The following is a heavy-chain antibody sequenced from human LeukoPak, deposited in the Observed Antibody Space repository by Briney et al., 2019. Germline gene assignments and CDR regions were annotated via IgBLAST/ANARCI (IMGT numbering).Heavy chain of an antibody. V-gene: IGHV3-64*01. CDR1: GLIFSNYA. CDR3: ARGVGSLVYYSGMDV. Sequence: GRTLRLSCAASGLIFSNYAMHGVRQAPGKGLEYGLDISTNGSSTYYANSVKVRFTISRDNYQNTLYLQLRSLRAEDMAVYYCARGVGSLVYYSGMDVWGQGTTVTVSS. D-gene: IGHD3-16*01. CDR2: ISTNGSST. J-gene: IGHJ6*02.